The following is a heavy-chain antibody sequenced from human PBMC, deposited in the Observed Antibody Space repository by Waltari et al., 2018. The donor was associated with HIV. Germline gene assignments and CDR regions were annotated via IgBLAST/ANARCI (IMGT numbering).Heavy chain of an antibody. CDR2: IVVGSGNT. V-gene: IGHV1-58*01. CDR3: AAGVGATLADFDY. D-gene: IGHD1-26*01. CDR1: GFTFTSSA. J-gene: IGHJ4*02. Sequence: QMQLVQSGPEVKKPGTSVKVSCKASGFTFTSSAVPWVRPARGQRLEWIGWIVVGSGNTNYAQKFQERVTITRDMSTSTAYMELSSLRSEDTAVYYCAAGVGATLADFDYWGQGTLVTVSS.